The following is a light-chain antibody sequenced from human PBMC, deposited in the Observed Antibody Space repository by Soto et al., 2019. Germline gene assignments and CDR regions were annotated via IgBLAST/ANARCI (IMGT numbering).Light chain of an antibody. CDR3: QQYGSSSWT. CDR1: QSVSSSY. Sequence: EIVLTQSPGTLSLSPGERATLSCRASQSVSSSYLAWYQQKPGQAPRLLIYAASSRATGIPDRFSGSGSGTDFTLTMSRLEPEDFAVYYCQQYGSSSWTFGQGTTVEIK. V-gene: IGKV3-20*01. CDR2: AAS. J-gene: IGKJ1*01.